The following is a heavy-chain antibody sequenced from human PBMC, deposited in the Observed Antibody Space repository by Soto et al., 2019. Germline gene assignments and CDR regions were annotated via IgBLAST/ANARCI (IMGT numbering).Heavy chain of an antibody. Sequence: QVQLQESGPGLVKPSETLSLTCTVSGGSISSYYWSCIRQPPGRGLEWIGYIYYSGSTNDNPSLKSRVTISVDTSKNQCSRKLSSVTAADTAVYYCARVWGGAFDIWGQGTMVTVSS. V-gene: IGHV4-59*01. CDR2: IYYSGST. D-gene: IGHD3-10*01. CDR1: GGSISSYY. J-gene: IGHJ3*02. CDR3: ARVWGGAFDI.